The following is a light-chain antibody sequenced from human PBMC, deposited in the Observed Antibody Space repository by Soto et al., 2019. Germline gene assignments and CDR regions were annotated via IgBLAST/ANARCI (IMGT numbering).Light chain of an antibody. CDR3: QQYNSYLWT. V-gene: IGKV1-5*01. CDR1: QSISRS. J-gene: IGKJ1*01. Sequence: DIQMTQSPSTLSASVGDRVTITCRASQSISRSLAWYQQKPGKAPKLLIYDASSLESGVPSRFSGSGSGTEFTLTVSSLQPDDFATYYCQQYNSYLWTFGQGTKVDIK. CDR2: DAS.